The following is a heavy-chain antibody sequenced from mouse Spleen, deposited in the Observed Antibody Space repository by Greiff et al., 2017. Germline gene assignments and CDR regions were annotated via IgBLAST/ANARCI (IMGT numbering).Heavy chain of an antibody. CDR1: GFALTRYA. V-gene: IGHV2-9-1*01. D-gene: IGHD1-1*02. J-gene: IGHJ2*01. CDR2: IWTGGGT. Sequence: VKLMESGPGLVAPSQSLSITCTVSGFALTRYAISWVRQPPGKGLEWLGVIWTGGGTNDNSALKTRLSIRKENSKSQIFLKMNGLQTNNTTRYYYTRDYGRFGYWGQSTTLPVSS. CDR3: TRDYGRFGY.